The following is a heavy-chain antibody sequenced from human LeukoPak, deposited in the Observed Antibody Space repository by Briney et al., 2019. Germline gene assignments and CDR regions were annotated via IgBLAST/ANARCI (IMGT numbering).Heavy chain of an antibody. V-gene: IGHV3-23*01. J-gene: IGHJ4*02. CDR3: AKDLSPLRY. Sequence: PGGSLRLSCAASGFTFNDYWMHWVRQAPGQGLVWVSAISGSGGSTYYADSVKGRFTISRDNSKNTLYLQMNSLRAEDTAVYYCAKDLSPLRYWGQGTLVTVSS. CDR2: ISGSGGST. CDR1: GFTFNDYW.